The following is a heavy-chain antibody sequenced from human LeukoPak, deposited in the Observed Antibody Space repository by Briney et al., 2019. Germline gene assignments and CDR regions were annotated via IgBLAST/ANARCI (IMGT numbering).Heavy chain of an antibody. CDR3: AKAMTTVTRGDY. CDR2: MRYDGTDK. V-gene: IGHV3-30*02. CDR1: GFIFNSYG. D-gene: IGHD4-17*01. J-gene: IGHJ4*02. Sequence: GGSLRLSCAASGFIFNSYGMHWVRQAPGKGLEWVAFMRYDGTDKYYADSVKGRFTISRDNSENTLYLQMNSLRADDTAVYYCAKAMTTVTRGDYWGQGTLVTVSS.